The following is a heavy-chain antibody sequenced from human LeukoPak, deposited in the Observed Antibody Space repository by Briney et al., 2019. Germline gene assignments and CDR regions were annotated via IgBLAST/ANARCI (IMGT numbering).Heavy chain of an antibody. Sequence: SVKVSCKASGGTFSSYAISWVRQAPGQGLEWMGGIIPIFGTANYAQKFQGRVTITADKSTSTAYMELSSLRSEDTAVYYCARDRYCSGGSCYSTRGDAFDIWGQGTMVTVSP. CDR3: ARDRYCSGGSCYSTRGDAFDI. J-gene: IGHJ3*02. CDR2: IIPIFGTA. D-gene: IGHD2-15*01. CDR1: GGTFSSYA. V-gene: IGHV1-69*06.